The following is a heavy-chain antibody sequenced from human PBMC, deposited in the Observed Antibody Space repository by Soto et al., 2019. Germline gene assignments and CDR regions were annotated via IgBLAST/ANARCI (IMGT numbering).Heavy chain of an antibody. Sequence: QVQLQESGPGLVKPSETLSLTCTVSGGSISSYYWSWIRQPPGKGLEWIGYIYYSGSTNYNPSLKSRVTISVDTSKNLFSLKLSSVTAADTAVYYCARGQRSDYYYYYYMDVWGKGTTVTVSS. V-gene: IGHV4-59*01. CDR3: ARGQRSDYYYYYYMDV. CDR1: GGSISSYY. J-gene: IGHJ6*03. D-gene: IGHD1-1*01. CDR2: IYYSGST.